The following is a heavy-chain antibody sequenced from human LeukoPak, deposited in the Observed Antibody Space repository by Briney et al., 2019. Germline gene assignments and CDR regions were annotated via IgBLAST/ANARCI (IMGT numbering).Heavy chain of an antibody. Sequence: PSETLSLTCTVSGSSISSGSYYWSWIRQPAGKGLEWIGRIYTSRSTNYNPSLKSRVTISVDTSKNQFSLKLSSVTAADTAVYYCARDEGYYRGEYYFDYWGQGTLVTVSS. V-gene: IGHV4-61*02. CDR2: IYTSRST. CDR1: GSSISSGSYY. CDR3: ARDEGYYRGEYYFDY. J-gene: IGHJ4*02. D-gene: IGHD3-22*01.